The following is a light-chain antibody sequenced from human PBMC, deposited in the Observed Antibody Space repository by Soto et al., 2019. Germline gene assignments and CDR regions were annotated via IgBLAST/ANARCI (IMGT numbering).Light chain of an antibody. Sequence: ILLTQAPGTLSLSPGDRATRSCRASQSVSGSYLAWYQQKPGQAPRLLIYDASSRATGIPDRFSGSGSGTDFTLTISSLQPEDFATYYCQQVKSYPWTSGQGTKV. CDR1: QSVSGSY. V-gene: IGKV3-20*01. CDR2: DAS. CDR3: QQVKSYPWT. J-gene: IGKJ1*01.